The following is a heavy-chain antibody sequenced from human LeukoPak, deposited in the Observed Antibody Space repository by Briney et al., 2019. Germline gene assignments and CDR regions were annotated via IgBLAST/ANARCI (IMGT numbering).Heavy chain of an antibody. D-gene: IGHD2-21*02. Sequence: GGSLRLSCAASGFTFSSYAMHWVRQAPGKGLEWVAVISYDGSNKYYADSVKGRFTISRDNSKNTLYLQMNSLRAEDTAVYYCAKDLGVVTAIPRAIFDYWGQGTLVTVSS. CDR3: AKDLGVVTAIPRAIFDY. V-gene: IGHV3-30*04. CDR1: GFTFSSYA. CDR2: ISYDGSNK. J-gene: IGHJ4*02.